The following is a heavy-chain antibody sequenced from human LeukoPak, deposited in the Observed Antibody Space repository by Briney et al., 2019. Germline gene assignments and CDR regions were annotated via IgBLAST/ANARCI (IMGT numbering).Heavy chain of an antibody. CDR3: ARHLLRGQQLPRYRGYYFDY. CDR1: GFTFSSYE. D-gene: IGHD6-13*01. J-gene: IGHJ4*02. CDR2: ISSSGSTI. V-gene: IGHV3-48*03. Sequence: GGSLRLSCAASGFTFSSYEMNWVRQAPGKGLEWVSYISSSGSTIYYADSVKGRFTISRDNAKNSLYLQMNSLRAEDTAVYYCARHLLRGQQLPRYRGYYFDYWGQGTLVTVS.